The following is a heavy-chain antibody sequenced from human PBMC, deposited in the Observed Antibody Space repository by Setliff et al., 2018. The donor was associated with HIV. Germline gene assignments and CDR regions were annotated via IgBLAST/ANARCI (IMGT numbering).Heavy chain of an antibody. CDR2: IDSNNGNR. D-gene: IGHD4-17*01. CDR3: VRVTADRTNYYYYMDV. J-gene: IGHJ6*03. CDR1: GYSLSTYA. V-gene: IGHV1-18*01. Sequence: ASVKVSCKASGYSLSTYAISWVRQAPGQGLEWMGWIDSNNGNRNFAQKFRGRVTMTTDISTNTAYMEVRSLSFDDTAVYYCVRVTADRTNYYYYMDVWDKGTTVTVSS.